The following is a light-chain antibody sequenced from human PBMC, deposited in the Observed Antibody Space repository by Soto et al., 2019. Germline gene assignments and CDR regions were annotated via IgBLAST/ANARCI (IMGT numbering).Light chain of an antibody. CDR2: DVS. Sequence: QPVLTQPASVSGSPGQSITISCTGTSSDVGGYNYVSWYQQHPGKAPKLMIYDVSNRPSGVSNRFSGSKSGNTASLTISGLQAEDEADYYCSSYTSSSTPVFGTGTQLTVL. J-gene: IGLJ1*01. CDR3: SSYTSSSTPV. CDR1: SSDVGGYNY. V-gene: IGLV2-14*01.